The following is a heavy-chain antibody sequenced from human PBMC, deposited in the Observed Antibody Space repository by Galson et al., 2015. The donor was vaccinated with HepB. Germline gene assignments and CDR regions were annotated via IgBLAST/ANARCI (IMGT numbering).Heavy chain of an antibody. CDR3: ARVSGSGSYYLDY. D-gene: IGHD3-10*01. V-gene: IGHV4-59*01. CDR2: IFYSGST. CDR1: GGSISSYH. Sequence: LSLTCTVSGGSISSYHWSWIRQPSGKGLEWIGYIFYSGSTNYNPSLKSRVTISVDTSKNQFSLKLNSVTAADTAVYYCARVSGSGSYYLDYWGQGTVVTVSS. J-gene: IGHJ4*02.